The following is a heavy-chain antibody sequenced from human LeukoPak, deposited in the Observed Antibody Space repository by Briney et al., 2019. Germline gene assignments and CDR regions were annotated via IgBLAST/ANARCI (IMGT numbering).Heavy chain of an antibody. Sequence: GASVKVSCKASGYTFTSYYMHWVRQAPGQGLEWMGIINPSGGSTSYAQKFQGRVTMTRDMSTSTVYMELSSLRSEDTAVYYCARVSAVAGAFSYWGQGTLVTVSS. V-gene: IGHV1-46*01. J-gene: IGHJ4*02. D-gene: IGHD6-19*01. CDR1: GYTFTSYY. CDR2: INPSGGST. CDR3: ARVSAVAGAFSY.